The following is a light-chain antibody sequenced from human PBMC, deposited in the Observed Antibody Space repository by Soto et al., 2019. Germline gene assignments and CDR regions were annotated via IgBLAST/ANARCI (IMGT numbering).Light chain of an antibody. Sequence: EIVMTQSPATVSVSPGERATLSCRASQSVSSNLAWYQQEPGQAPRLLIYGASTRATGVPVRFSGSGSGTEFTLTISSLQSEDFAVYCCQQYSTWPLTFGGGTKVEIK. CDR1: QSVSSN. CDR3: QQYSTWPLT. V-gene: IGKV3-15*01. CDR2: GAS. J-gene: IGKJ4*01.